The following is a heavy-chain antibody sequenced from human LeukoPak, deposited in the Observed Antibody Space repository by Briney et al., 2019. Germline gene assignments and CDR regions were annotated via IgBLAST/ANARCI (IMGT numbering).Heavy chain of an antibody. Sequence: QTLSLTPTVSGDSLSSYHWRWLRQPPGKGLEWIGDISSRGSTRYTPSLKSRVTFSVDTSKSPFSLRLTSVTAADTAVYYCARVGRGDHTWGSYYCDHWGQGTLVSVAS. D-gene: IGHD3-16*01. CDR1: GDSLSSYH. J-gene: IGHJ4*02. V-gene: IGHV4-59*01. CDR2: ISSRGST. CDR3: ARVGRGDHTWGSYYCDH.